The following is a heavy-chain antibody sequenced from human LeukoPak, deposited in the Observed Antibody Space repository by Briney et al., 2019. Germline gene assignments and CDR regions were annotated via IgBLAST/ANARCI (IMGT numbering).Heavy chain of an antibody. D-gene: IGHD1-1*01. CDR1: GVSISSYY. V-gene: IGHV4-59*12. CDR3: ARMRTTDYFDY. J-gene: IGHJ4*02. CDR2: IHYSGST. Sequence: PSETLSLTCTVSGVSISSYYWSWIRQPPGKGLEWIGYIHYSGSTNYNPSLKSRVTILADMSKNQFSLKLSSATAADTAVYYCARMRTTDYFDYWGQGTLVTVSS.